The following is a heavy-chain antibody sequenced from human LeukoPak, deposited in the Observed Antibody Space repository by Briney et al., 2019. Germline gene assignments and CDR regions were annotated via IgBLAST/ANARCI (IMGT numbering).Heavy chain of an antibody. J-gene: IGHJ6*03. CDR2: IIPIFGTA. CDR3: TRASLDYYYYYMDV. Sequence: SVKVSCKASGYTFTGYYMHWVRQAPGQGLEWMGGIIPIFGTANYAQKFQGRVTITADESTSTAYMELSSLRSEDTAVYYCTRASLDYYYYYMDVWGKGTTVTISS. V-gene: IGHV1-69*13. CDR1: GYTFTGYY.